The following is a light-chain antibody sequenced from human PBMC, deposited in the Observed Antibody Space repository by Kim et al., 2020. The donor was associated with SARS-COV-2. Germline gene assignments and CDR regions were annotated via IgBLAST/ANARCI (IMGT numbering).Light chain of an antibody. Sequence: EIVLTQSPVPLSLSPGERPTLSCRASQRVSSTYLAWYQQTPGQAPRLLIYGASSRATGIPDRFSGSGSGTDFTLTISRLEPEDFAVYYCQQYGTSPLTFGGGTKVDIK. CDR1: QRVSSTY. CDR3: QQYGTSPLT. V-gene: IGKV3-20*01. CDR2: GAS. J-gene: IGKJ4*01.